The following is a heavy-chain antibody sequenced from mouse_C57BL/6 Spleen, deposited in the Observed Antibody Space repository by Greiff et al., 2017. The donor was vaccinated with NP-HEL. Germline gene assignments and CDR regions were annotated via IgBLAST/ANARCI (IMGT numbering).Heavy chain of an antibody. CDR2: IHPNSGST. V-gene: IGHV1-64*01. CDR1: GYTFTSYW. J-gene: IGHJ4*01. CDR3: TRRRRETYDGYYVDYAMDY. D-gene: IGHD2-3*01. Sequence: QVQLQQPGAELVKPGASVKLSCKASGYTFTSYWMHWVRQRPGQGLEWIGMIHPNSGSTNYNETFKSQVTLTVDNASSTAYMQLSSLTSEDSAVYYCTRRRRETYDGYYVDYAMDYWGQGTSVTVSS.